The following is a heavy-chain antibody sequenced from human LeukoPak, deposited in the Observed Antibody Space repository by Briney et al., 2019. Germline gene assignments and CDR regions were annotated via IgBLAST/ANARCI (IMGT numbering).Heavy chain of an antibody. D-gene: IGHD1-7*01. V-gene: IGHV3-21*01. CDR3: ENGSTAGWFDP. Sequence: GGSLRLSCAASGFTFSSYNMNWVRQAPGKGLEWVSFISSSSNYIYYADSVKGRFTISRDNAQNSVHLQMNSLRAEDTAVYYCENGSTAGWFDPWGQGTLVTVSS. CDR2: ISSSSNYI. CDR1: GFTFSSYN. J-gene: IGHJ5*02.